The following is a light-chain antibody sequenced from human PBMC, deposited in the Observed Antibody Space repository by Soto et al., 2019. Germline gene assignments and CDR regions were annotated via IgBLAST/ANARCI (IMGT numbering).Light chain of an antibody. CDR2: AAS. V-gene: IGKV1-39*01. J-gene: IGKJ3*01. Sequence: DIQMTQSPSSLSASVGDRVTITCRASQSSSSYLNWYQQKPGKAPKLLIYAASSLQSGVPSRFSVSVSGTDFTLTISSLHPEDFATYYCQQSYSTLSFGPGTKVDIK. CDR3: QQSYSTLS. CDR1: QSSSSY.